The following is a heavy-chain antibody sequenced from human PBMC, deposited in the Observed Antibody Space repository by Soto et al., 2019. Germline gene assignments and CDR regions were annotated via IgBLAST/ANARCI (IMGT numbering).Heavy chain of an antibody. CDR2: TYFRSKWYN. V-gene: IGHV6-1*01. D-gene: IGHD5-12*01. Sequence: QTLSLTCAISGDSVSSNTASWNWIRQSPSRGLEWLGRTYFRSKWYNDYAVSVKSRIIINPDISNNQFSLQLSSVTPEDTAVYFCAKGDNLGPKTGYAFDPWGQGIMVTVSS. CDR3: AKGDNLGPKTGYAFDP. CDR1: GDSVSSNTAS. J-gene: IGHJ5*02.